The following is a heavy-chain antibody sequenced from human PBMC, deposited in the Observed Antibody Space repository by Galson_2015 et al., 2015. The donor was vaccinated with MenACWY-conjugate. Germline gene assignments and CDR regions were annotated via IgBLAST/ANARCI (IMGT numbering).Heavy chain of an antibody. CDR1: GFTVSSNY. V-gene: IGHV3-53*01. CDR3: ARAEYSSFWFDP. CDR2: IYSGGST. Sequence: SLRLSCAASGFTVSSNYMSWVRQAPGKGLEWVSVIYSGGSTYYADSVKGRFTISRDNSKNTLYLQMNSLRAEDTAVYYCARAEYSSFWFDPWGQGTLVTVSS. D-gene: IGHD6-6*01. J-gene: IGHJ5*02.